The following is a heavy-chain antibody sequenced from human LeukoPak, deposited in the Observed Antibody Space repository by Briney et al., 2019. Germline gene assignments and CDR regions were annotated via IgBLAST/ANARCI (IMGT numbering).Heavy chain of an antibody. J-gene: IGHJ4*02. Sequence: PSETLSLTCAVYGWTFSAHYWNWLRQAPGKGLEWVGEITRSGSNTYNPSLESRLYISVHMYKNQFSLKLSSVTAADPAVYYCATVTVGALDYWGQGTLVTVSS. CDR2: ITRSGSN. V-gene: IGHV4-34*01. CDR3: ATVTVGALDY. CDR1: GWTFSAHY. D-gene: IGHD1-26*01.